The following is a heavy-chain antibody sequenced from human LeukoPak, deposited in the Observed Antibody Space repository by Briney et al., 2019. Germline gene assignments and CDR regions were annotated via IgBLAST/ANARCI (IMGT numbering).Heavy chain of an antibody. CDR1: GFTVSSNY. CDR2: IYSGGST. V-gene: IGHV3-66*02. D-gene: IGHD5-18*01. CDR3: ASKSWIQLWAPFDY. J-gene: IGHJ4*02. Sequence: PGGSLRLSCAASGFTVSSNYMSWVRQAPGKGLEWVSVIYSGGSTYYADSVKGRLTISRDNYKNTLYLQMNSLRAEDTAVYYCASKSWIQLWAPFDYWGQGTLVTVSS.